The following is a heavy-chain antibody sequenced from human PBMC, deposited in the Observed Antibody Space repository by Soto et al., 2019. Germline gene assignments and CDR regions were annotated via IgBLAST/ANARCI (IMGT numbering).Heavy chain of an antibody. CDR3: ARGENSSSAGLYYYYGMDV. Sequence: VVSLRLSCAASGFTFSSYGMHWVRQAPGKGLEWVAVIWYDGSNKYYADSVKGRFTISRDNSKNTLYLQMNSLRAEDTAVYYCARGENSSSAGLYYYYGMDVWGQGTTVTVSS. J-gene: IGHJ6*02. D-gene: IGHD6-6*01. CDR1: GFTFSSYG. V-gene: IGHV3-33*01. CDR2: IWYDGSNK.